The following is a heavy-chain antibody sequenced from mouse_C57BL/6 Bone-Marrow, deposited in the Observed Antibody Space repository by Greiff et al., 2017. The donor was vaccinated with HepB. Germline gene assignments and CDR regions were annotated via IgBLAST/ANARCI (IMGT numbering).Heavy chain of an antibody. CDR3: VRIPPIYYYGSSYRWYFDV. CDR2: IRSKSNNYAT. V-gene: IGHV10-1*01. CDR1: GFSFNTYA. Sequence: EVKLVESGGGLVQPKGSLKLSCAASGFSFNTYAMNWVRQAPGKGLEWVARIRSKSNNYATYYADSVKDRFTISRDDSESMLYLQMNNLKTEDTAMYYCVRIPPIYYYGSSYRWYFDVWGTGTTVTVSS. D-gene: IGHD1-1*01. J-gene: IGHJ1*03.